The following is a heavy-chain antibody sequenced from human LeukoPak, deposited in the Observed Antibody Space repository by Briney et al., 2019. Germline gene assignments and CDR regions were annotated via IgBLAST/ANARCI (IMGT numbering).Heavy chain of an antibody. CDR2: INTDGSDT. CDR1: GFTFRRYW. Sequence: QPGGSLSLSCAASGFTFRRYWMHWVRQAPGKGPVWVSRINTDGSDTIYADSVKRRFTISRDNAKNTLFLQMNSLRAEDTAVYYCARDESVTGPTTFDYWGQGALVTVSS. J-gene: IGHJ4*02. D-gene: IGHD6-19*01. CDR3: ARDESVTGPTTFDY. V-gene: IGHV3-74*01.